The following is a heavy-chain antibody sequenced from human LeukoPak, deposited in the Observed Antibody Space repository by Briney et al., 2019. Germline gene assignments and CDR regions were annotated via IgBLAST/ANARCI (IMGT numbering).Heavy chain of an antibody. V-gene: IGHV4-38-2*02. D-gene: IGHD3-22*01. CDR1: GYSVSGPSY. CDR2: IYDSGTT. Sequence: PSETLSLTCTVSGYSVSGPSYWGWIRQPPGRGLGGIGTIYDSGTTYYNPSLKSRVTISIGTSKNQFSLNLSSVTAADTAVYYCARHQYYDSRGSHYYSYYYMDVWGKGTTVTVSS. J-gene: IGHJ6*03. CDR3: ARHQYYDSRGSHYYSYYYMDV.